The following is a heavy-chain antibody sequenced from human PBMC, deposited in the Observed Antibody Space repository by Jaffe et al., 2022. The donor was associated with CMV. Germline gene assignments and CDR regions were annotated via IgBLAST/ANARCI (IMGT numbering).Heavy chain of an antibody. CDR1: GGSISGYY. D-gene: IGHD3-10*01. V-gene: IGHV4-59*01. Sequence: QVQLRESGPGLVKPSETLSLTCTVSGGSISGYYWSWIRQPPGKGLEWIGFIHSSGTTDYNPSLKSRVTISVDTSNNQFSLKLTSVTAADTAVYYCVREGGDSASGKYYFDYWGHGTLVTVTS. CDR2: IHSSGTT. CDR3: VREGGDSASGKYYFDY. J-gene: IGHJ4*01.